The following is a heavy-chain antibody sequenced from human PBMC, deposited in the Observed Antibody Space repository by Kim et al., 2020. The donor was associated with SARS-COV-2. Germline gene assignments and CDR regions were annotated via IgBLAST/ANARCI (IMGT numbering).Heavy chain of an antibody. CDR2: INTNTGNP. V-gene: IGHV7-4-1*02. D-gene: IGHD2-2*02. CDR1: GYTFTSYA. Sequence: ASVKVYCKASGYTFTSYAMNWVRQAPGQGLEWMGWINTNTGNPTYAQGFTGRFVFSLDTSVSTAYLQISSLKAEDTAVYYCARDRYPYGQGWFDPWGQGTLVTVSS. CDR3: ARDRYPYGQGWFDP. J-gene: IGHJ5*02.